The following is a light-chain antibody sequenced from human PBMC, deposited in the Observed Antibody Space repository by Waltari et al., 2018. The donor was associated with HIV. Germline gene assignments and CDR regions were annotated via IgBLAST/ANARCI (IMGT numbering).Light chain of an antibody. CDR1: QDISGS. CDR3: QQYKSYPFT. CDR2: PAS. V-gene: IGKV1-16*02. Sequence: DIQMTQSPSSLSASVGDRVTITCRASQDISGSLTWFRQKPGKAPKPLIYPASTLQSGVPSKFSGSASGTDFTLTISSLQPDDFATYYCQQYKSYPFTFGGGTKVEI. J-gene: IGKJ4*01.